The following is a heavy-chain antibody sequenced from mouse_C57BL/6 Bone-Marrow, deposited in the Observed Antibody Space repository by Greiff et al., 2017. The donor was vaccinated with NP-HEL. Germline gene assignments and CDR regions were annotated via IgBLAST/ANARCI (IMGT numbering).Heavy chain of an antibody. CDR3: TRIYYYGSSYRWYFDV. V-gene: IGHV5-9-1*02. D-gene: IGHD1-1*01. CDR1: GFTFSSYA. Sequence: EVKVEESGEGLVKPGGSLKLSCAASGFTFSSYAMSWVRQTPEKRLEWVAYISSGGDYIYYADTVKGRFTISRDNARNTLYLQMSSLKSEDTAMYYCTRIYYYGSSYRWYFDVWGTGTTVTVSS. J-gene: IGHJ1*03. CDR2: ISSGGDYI.